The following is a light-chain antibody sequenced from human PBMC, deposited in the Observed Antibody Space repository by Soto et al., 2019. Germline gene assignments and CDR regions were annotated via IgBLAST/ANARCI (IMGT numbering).Light chain of an antibody. CDR2: GDS. J-gene: IGLJ1*01. Sequence: QSVLTQPPSVSRAPGQRVTISCTGSGSNIGAGYDVHWYQHRPGTAPKLLVFGDSHRPSGVPDRFSGSKSGTSASLAITGLQAEDEGDYYCQSYDSTLDARDVFGTGTKLTVL. CDR1: GSNIGAGYD. CDR3: QSYDSTLDARDV. V-gene: IGLV1-40*01.